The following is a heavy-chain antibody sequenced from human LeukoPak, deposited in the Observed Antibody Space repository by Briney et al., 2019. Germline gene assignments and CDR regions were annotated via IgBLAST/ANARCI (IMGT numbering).Heavy chain of an antibody. D-gene: IGHD1-7*01. V-gene: IGHV3-7*03. CDR3: ARVQREALELRFGAFDI. CDR1: RFTFSSYW. Sequence: GGSLRLSCAASRFTFSSYWMSWVRQAPGKGLEWVANIKQDGSEKYYVDSVKGRFTISRDNAKNSLYLQMNSLRAEDTAVYYCARVQREALELRFGAFDIWGQGTMVTVSS. CDR2: IKQDGSEK. J-gene: IGHJ3*02.